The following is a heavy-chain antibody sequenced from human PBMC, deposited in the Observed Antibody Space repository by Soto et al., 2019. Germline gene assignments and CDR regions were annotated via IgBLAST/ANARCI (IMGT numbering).Heavy chain of an antibody. CDR1: GYTFTGYY. CDR2: INPNSGGT. D-gene: IGHD3-22*01. V-gene: IGHV1-2*02. Sequence: ASVKVSCKASGYTFTGYYMHWVRQAPGQGLEWMGWINPNSGGTNYEQKFQGRVTMTRGTSISTAYMELSRLRSDDTAVYYCARGLDYYDSSGYFTTYYFDFWGQGALVTVSS. J-gene: IGHJ4*02. CDR3: ARGLDYYDSSGYFTTYYFDF.